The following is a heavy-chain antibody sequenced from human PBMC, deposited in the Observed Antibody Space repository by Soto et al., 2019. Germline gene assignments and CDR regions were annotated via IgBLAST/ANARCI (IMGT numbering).Heavy chain of an antibody. CDR1: GGTFSSYA. CDR3: ARVGKEYCSSTSCNSPAFDY. Sequence: GASVKVSCKASGGTFSSYAISWVRQAPGQGLEWMGGIIPIFGTANYAQKFQGRVTITADESTSTAYMELSSLRSADTAVYYCARVGKEYCSSTSCNSPAFDYWGQGTLVTVSS. J-gene: IGHJ4*02. D-gene: IGHD2-2*01. V-gene: IGHV1-69*13. CDR2: IIPIFGTA.